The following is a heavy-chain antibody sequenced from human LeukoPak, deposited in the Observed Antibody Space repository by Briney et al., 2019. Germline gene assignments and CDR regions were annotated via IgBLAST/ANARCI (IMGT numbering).Heavy chain of an antibody. CDR1: GASISSYY. J-gene: IGHJ5*02. Sequence: SETLSLTCTVFGASISSYYWSWIRQPPGKGLEWIGYIYHSGSTNYNPSLKSRVTISVDTSKNQFSLKMSSVTAADTAVYYCARDTETYYYGSGSQNWFDPWGQGTLVTVSS. CDR2: IYHSGST. V-gene: IGHV4-59*01. D-gene: IGHD3-10*01. CDR3: ARDTETYYYGSGSQNWFDP.